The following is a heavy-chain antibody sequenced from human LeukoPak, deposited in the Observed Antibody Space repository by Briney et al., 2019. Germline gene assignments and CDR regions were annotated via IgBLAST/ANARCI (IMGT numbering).Heavy chain of an antibody. CDR3: ASPGIKQAFDP. CDR2: INHSGST. Sequence: SETLSLTCAVYGGSFSGYYWGWIRQPPGKGLEWIGEINHSGSTNYNPSLKSRVTISVDTSKNQFSLKLSSVTAADTAVYYCASPGIKQAFDPWGQGTLVTVSS. CDR1: GGSFSGYY. V-gene: IGHV4-34*01. D-gene: IGHD1-14*01. J-gene: IGHJ5*02.